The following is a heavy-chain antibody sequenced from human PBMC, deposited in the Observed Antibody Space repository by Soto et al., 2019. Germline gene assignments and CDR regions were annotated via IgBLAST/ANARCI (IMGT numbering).Heavy chain of an antibody. D-gene: IGHD6-6*01. CDR3: ARDLKKDSSSSSYYYYGTDA. Sequence: SVKVSCKASGGTFSSYAISWVRQAPGQGLEWMGGIIPIFGTANYAQKFQGRVTITADKSTSTAYMELSSLRSEDTAVYYCARDLKKDSSSSSYYYYGTDAWGQETMVTLSS. CDR1: GGTFSSYA. CDR2: IIPIFGTA. J-gene: IGHJ6*02. V-gene: IGHV1-69*06.